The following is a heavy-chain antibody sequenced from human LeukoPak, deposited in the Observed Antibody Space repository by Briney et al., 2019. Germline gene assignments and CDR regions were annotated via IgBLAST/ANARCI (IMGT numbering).Heavy chain of an antibody. D-gene: IGHD3-16*02. CDR1: GYTLTELS. J-gene: IGHJ5*02. V-gene: IGHV1-24*01. Sequence: ASVKVSCKVSGYTLTELSMHWVRQVLGKGLEWMGGFDPEDGETIYAQKFQGRVTMTEDTSTDTAYMELSSLRSEDTAVYYCATVTITFGGVIVNNWFDPWGQGTLVTVSS. CDR2: FDPEDGET. CDR3: ATVTITFGGVIVNNWFDP.